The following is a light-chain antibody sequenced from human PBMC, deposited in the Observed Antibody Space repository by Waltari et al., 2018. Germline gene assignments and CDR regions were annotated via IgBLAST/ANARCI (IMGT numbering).Light chain of an antibody. Sequence: DILMTQTTLSLSVSPGQPASISCQSSQRLLHRDGKTYLYWYLKMPGQSPQLLISEVSSRFSGVPDRFSGSGSGTDFTLKISRVEAEDVGLYYCMQGVHLPLTFGGGTKVEIQ. V-gene: IGKV2-29*03. CDR2: EVS. J-gene: IGKJ4*01. CDR3: MQGVHLPLT. CDR1: QRLLHRDGKTY.